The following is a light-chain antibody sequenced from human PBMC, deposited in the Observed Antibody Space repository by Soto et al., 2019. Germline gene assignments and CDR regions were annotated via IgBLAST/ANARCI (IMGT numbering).Light chain of an antibody. V-gene: IGKV4-1*01. J-gene: IGKJ4*01. Sequence: DPVSTQSAVSLALSLNESSTINCKSSQSVLYSADNKNYLTRYQQKPGQPPKVLIYWASTRESGVPDRFSGSGSGTDFTLTISSLQAEDVAVYYCQHYYSSPLTFAGGTKVDIK. CDR3: QHYYSSPLT. CDR2: WAS. CDR1: QSVLYSADNKNY.